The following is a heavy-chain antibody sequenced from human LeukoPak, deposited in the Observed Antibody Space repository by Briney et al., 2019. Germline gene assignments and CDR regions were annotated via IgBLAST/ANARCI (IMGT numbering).Heavy chain of an antibody. CDR2: ISSSSSYI. D-gene: IGHD4-23*01. Sequence: GGSLRLSCAASGFTFSSYSMNWVRQAPGKGLEWVSSISSSSSYIYYADSVKGRFTISRDNAKNSLYLQMNSLRAEDTAVYYCARDLDYGGNLDYWGQETLVTVSS. V-gene: IGHV3-21*01. CDR1: GFTFSSYS. CDR3: ARDLDYGGNLDY. J-gene: IGHJ4*02.